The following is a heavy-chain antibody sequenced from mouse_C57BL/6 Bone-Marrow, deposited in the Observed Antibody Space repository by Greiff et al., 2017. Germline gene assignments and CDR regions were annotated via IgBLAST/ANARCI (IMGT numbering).Heavy chain of an antibody. CDR1: GYSFTDYN. J-gene: IGHJ4*01. CDR2: INPNYGTT. Sequence: EVQLQQSGPELVKPGASVKISCKASGYSFTDYNMNWVKQSNGKSLEWIGVINPNYGTTSYNQKFKGKATLTVDQSSSTAYMQLNSLTSEDSAVXYCGGSFTTVVADYYAMDYWGQGTSVTVSS. CDR3: GGSFTTVVADYYAMDY. D-gene: IGHD1-1*01. V-gene: IGHV1-39*01.